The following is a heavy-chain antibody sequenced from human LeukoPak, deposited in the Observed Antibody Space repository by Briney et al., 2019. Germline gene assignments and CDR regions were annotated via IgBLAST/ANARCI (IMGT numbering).Heavy chain of an antibody. CDR1: GYSFTNYG. CDR2: ISGYNGNT. Sequence: ASVKVSCKASGYSFTNYGVNWARQARGQGLEWMGWISGYNGNTKYGQKFQGRVTMTTDTSTSTAYMELRSLRSDDTAVYYCAREDYGDRVDYWGQGTLVTVSS. V-gene: IGHV1-18*01. J-gene: IGHJ4*02. CDR3: AREDYGDRVDY. D-gene: IGHD4-17*01.